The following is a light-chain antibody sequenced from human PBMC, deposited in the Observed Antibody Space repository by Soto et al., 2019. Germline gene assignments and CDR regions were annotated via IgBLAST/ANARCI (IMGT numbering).Light chain of an antibody. Sequence: DIQMTQSPSTLSASVGDRVSITCRASQSVGNSLAWYQQRPGKAPKLLIFDASTLESGVPSKFSGSGSDTESTFTISSLQPDDSATYYCQQYNTYGITFGGGTKVDIK. CDR3: QQYNTYGIT. CDR2: DAS. V-gene: IGKV1-5*01. J-gene: IGKJ4*02. CDR1: QSVGNS.